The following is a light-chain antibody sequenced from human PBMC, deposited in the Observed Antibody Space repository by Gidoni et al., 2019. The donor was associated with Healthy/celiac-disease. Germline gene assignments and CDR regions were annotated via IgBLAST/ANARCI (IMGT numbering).Light chain of an antibody. J-gene: IGLJ3*02. CDR2: RNN. CDR1: SSNIGSNY. V-gene: IGLV1-47*01. Sequence: QSVLTQPPPASGTPGPRVTISCSGSSSNIGSNYVYWYQQPPGTAPKRLIYRNNQRPSGVPDRFSGSKSGTSASLAISGLRSEDEADYYCAAWDDSLSGPVFGGGTKLTVL. CDR3: AAWDDSLSGPV.